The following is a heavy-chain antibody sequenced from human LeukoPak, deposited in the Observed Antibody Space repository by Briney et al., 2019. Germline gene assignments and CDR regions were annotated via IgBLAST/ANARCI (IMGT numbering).Heavy chain of an antibody. J-gene: IGHJ4*02. CDR2: ILHTGSA. V-gene: IGHV4-39*01. D-gene: IGHD3-9*01. CDR3: ARHGQGLRYFDWLSFDS. CDR1: SGSISGSYYY. Sequence: SETLSLTCTVSSGSISGSYYYWAWVRQPPGKGLEWIGGILHTGSAFYNPSLKSRVTMSVDTPKNQFSLRLSSVTAADTAVYFCARHGQGLRYFDWLSFDSWGQGTLVTVSS.